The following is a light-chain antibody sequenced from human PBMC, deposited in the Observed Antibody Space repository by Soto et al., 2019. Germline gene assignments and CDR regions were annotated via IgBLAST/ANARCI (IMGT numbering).Light chain of an antibody. CDR1: SSDVGGYNY. Sequence: QSVLTQPASVSGSPGQSITISCTGTSSDVGGYNYVSWYQQHPGRAPKLMIYDVSIRPSGVSNRFSGSKSGNTASLTISGLQADDEADYYCSSYTSSSTDVFGTGTKVTVL. CDR2: DVS. V-gene: IGLV2-14*01. CDR3: SSYTSSSTDV. J-gene: IGLJ1*01.